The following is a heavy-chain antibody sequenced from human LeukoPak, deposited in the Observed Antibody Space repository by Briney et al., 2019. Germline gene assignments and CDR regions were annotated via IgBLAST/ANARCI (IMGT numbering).Heavy chain of an antibody. J-gene: IGHJ4*02. V-gene: IGHV4-59*12. D-gene: IGHD5-24*01. CDR1: GGSMRSYY. CDR3: AKDHSGYNLLFLFGY. CDR2: IYYSGDT. Sequence: SETLSLTCTVSGGSMRSYYWSWIRQPPGKALEWIGYIYYSGDTNYNPSLKSRVTMSVDTSKNQFSLKLSSVTAADTAVYYCAKDHSGYNLLFLFGYWGQGTLVTVSS.